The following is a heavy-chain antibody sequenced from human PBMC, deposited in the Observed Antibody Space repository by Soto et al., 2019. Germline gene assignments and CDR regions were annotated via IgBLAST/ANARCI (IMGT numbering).Heavy chain of an antibody. V-gene: IGHV6-1*01. J-gene: IGHJ4*02. CDR2: TYYRSKWYY. D-gene: IGHD2-8*01. CDR1: GDSVSSKSGA. Sequence: LPTFSRTCVISGDSVSSKSGAWNWIRQSPSRGLEWLGRTYYRSKWYYDYAVSVNSRITITPDTSKNQFSLQLNSVTPEDTAVYYCAREGHCTSGVCFGGYWDREILVTVSS. CDR3: AREGHCTSGVCFGGY.